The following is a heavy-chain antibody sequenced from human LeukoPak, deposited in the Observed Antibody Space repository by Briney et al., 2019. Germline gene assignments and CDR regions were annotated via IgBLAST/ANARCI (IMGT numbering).Heavy chain of an antibody. CDR1: GGSFSSYY. CDR3: ARPRSSGWYGAFDI. CDR2: IYYSGST. V-gene: IGHV4-59*08. D-gene: IGHD6-19*01. J-gene: IGHJ3*02. Sequence: SETLSLTCTVSGGSFSSYYWSWIRQPPGKGLEWIGYIYYSGSTNYNPSLKSRVTISVDTSKNQLSLKLSSVTAADTAVYYCARPRSSGWYGAFDIWGQGTMVTVSS.